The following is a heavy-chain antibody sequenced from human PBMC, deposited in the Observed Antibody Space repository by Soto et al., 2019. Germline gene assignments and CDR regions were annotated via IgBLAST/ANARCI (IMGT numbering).Heavy chain of an antibody. J-gene: IGHJ4*02. V-gene: IGHV3-43*01. CDR1: GFTFDDYT. Sequence: GGSLRLSCAASGFTFDDYTMHWVRQAPGKGLEWVSLISWDGGSTYYADSVKGRFTISRDNSKNSLYLQMNSLRTEDTALYYCAKDTQPQWLAQVPYFDYWGQGTLVTVSS. CDR3: AKDTQPQWLAQVPYFDY. D-gene: IGHD6-19*01. CDR2: ISWDGGST.